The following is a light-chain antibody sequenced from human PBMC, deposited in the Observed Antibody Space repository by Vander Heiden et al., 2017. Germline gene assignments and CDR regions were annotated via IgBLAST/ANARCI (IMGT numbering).Light chain of an antibody. CDR3: AAWDSSLNLVV. V-gene: IGLV1-51*01. J-gene: IGLJ2*01. CDR2: DNF. Sequence: TISCSGSSSNIGKNAVSWLQQFPRTAPKLLIYDNFERPSGIPDRISGSQSGSSATLAITGLQTGDEADYYCAAWDSSLNLVVFGGGTTLTVL. CDR1: SSNIGKNA.